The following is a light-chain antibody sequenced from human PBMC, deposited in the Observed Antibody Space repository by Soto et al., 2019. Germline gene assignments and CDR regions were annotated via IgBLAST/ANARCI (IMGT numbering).Light chain of an antibody. Sequence: DIVMTQSPDSLAVSLGERATINCKSSQSVLYSSNNKNYLAWYQQKPVQPPKLLIYWASTPESGVPDRFSGSGSGTDFTLTISILHAEDVAVYYCQYGFTFGPGTKVDIK. V-gene: IGKV4-1*01. J-gene: IGKJ3*01. CDR3: QYGFT. CDR1: QSVLYSSNNKNY. CDR2: WAS.